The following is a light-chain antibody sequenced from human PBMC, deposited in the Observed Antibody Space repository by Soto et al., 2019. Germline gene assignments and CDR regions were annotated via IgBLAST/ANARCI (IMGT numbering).Light chain of an antibody. V-gene: IGLV2-14*01. CDR3: SSFTSSITYV. J-gene: IGLJ1*01. CDR1: SSDVGAYNS. CDR2: EVS. Sequence: QSALTQPASVSGSPGQSITISCTGTSSDVGAYNSVSWYQHHPGKATKLIIYEVSNRPSGLSNRFSGSKSGNTASLTISGLQTEDEAEYYCSSFTSSITYVFGTGTKVTVL.